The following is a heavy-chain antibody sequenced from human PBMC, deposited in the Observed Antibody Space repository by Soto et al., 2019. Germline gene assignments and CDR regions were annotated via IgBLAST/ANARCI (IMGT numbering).Heavy chain of an antibody. CDR1: GFSLSTSGVG. CDR3: AHTLLAAAYFDY. D-gene: IGHD6-13*01. CDR2: IYWDDDK. J-gene: IGHJ4*02. V-gene: IGHV2-5*02. Sequence: QITLKESGPPLVKPTQTLTLTCTFSGFSLSTSGVGVGWIRQPPGKALEWLALIYWDDDKRYSPSLKSRLTIXKXNAKNQVVLTMTNMDPVDTATYYCAHTLLAAAYFDYWGQGTLVTVSS.